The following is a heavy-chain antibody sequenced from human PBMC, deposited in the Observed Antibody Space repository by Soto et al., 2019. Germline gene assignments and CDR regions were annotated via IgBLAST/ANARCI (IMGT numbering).Heavy chain of an antibody. CDR3: AREGLTGTIGLYYYYGMDV. CDR2: INHSGST. J-gene: IGHJ6*02. CDR1: GGSFSGYY. V-gene: IGHV4-34*01. D-gene: IGHD1-7*01. Sequence: SETLSLTCAVYGGSFSGYYWSWIRQPPGKGLEWIGEINHSGSTYYNPSLKSRVTISVDTSKNQFSLKLSSVTAADTAVYYCAREGLTGTIGLYYYYGMDVWGQGTTVTVSS.